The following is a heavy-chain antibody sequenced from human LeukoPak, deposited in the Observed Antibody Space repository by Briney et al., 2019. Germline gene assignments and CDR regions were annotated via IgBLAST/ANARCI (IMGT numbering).Heavy chain of an antibody. J-gene: IGHJ4*02. CDR1: GFTFSIYG. CDR3: AKTVDTAMDFDY. Sequence: GGSMRLSCAASGFTFSIYGMSWVRQAPGKGLEWVSAISGSGGSTYYADSVEGRFTISRDNSKNTLYLQMNSLRAEDTAVYYCAKTVDTAMDFDYWGQGTLVTVSS. D-gene: IGHD5-18*01. CDR2: ISGSGGST. V-gene: IGHV3-23*01.